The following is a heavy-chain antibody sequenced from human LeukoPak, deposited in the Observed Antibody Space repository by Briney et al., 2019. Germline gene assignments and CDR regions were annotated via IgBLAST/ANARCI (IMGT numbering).Heavy chain of an antibody. CDR1: GYTFTSYG. Sequence: GASGKVSCKASGYTFTSYGISWVRQAPGQGLEWMGWISAYNGNTNYAQKLQGRVTMTTDTSTSTAYMELRSLRSDDTAVYYCARATEYYYGSGIFDYWGQGTLVTVSS. CDR2: ISAYNGNT. V-gene: IGHV1-18*01. CDR3: ARATEYYYGSGIFDY. D-gene: IGHD3-10*01. J-gene: IGHJ4*02.